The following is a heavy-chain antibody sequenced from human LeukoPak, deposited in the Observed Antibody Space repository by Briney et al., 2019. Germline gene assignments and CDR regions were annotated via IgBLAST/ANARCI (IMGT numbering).Heavy chain of an antibody. Sequence: GGSLRLSCVASGFTFSSYGMSWVRQAPGKGLEWVSAISGSGGSTYYADSVKGRFTISRDNSKNTLYLQMNSLRAEDTAVYYCAKDGVVATPPYYYYYMDVWGKGTTVTVSS. CDR3: AKDGVVATPPYYYYYMDV. D-gene: IGHD5-12*01. J-gene: IGHJ6*03. CDR2: ISGSGGST. V-gene: IGHV3-23*01. CDR1: GFTFSSYG.